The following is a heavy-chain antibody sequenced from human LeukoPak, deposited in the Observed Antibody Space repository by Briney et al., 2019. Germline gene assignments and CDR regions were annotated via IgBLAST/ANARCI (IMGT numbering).Heavy chain of an antibody. D-gene: IGHD3-22*01. Sequence: GGSLRLSCAASGFTVSSNYMSWDRQAPGKGLEWVSVIYIGGSTYYADSVKGRFTFSRDNSKNTLYLQMNSLRAEDTAVYYCAKYTHSSGFDYWGQGTLVTVSS. CDR2: IYIGGST. J-gene: IGHJ4*02. CDR1: GFTVSSNY. V-gene: IGHV3-53*01. CDR3: AKYTHSSGFDY.